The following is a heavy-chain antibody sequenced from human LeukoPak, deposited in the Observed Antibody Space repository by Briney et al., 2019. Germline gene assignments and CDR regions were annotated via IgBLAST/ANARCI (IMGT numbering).Heavy chain of an antibody. CDR3: ARGRNDYGDYQPLLGYYFDY. V-gene: IGHV4-30-4*01. CDR1: GGSISSGDYY. D-gene: IGHD4-17*01. Sequence: SETLSLTCTVSGGSISSGDYYWSWIRQPPGKGLEWIGYNYYSGSTYYNPSLKSRVTISVDTSKNQFSLKLNSVTAADTAVYYCARGRNDYGDYQPLLGYYFDYWGQGTLVTVSS. CDR2: NYYSGST. J-gene: IGHJ4*02.